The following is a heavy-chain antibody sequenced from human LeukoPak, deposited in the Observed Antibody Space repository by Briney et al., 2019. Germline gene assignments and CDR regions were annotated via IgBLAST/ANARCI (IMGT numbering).Heavy chain of an antibody. CDR1: GFTFSSYG. V-gene: IGHV3-30*18. Sequence: PGGSLRLSCAASGFTFSSYGMHWVRQAPGKGPEWVAVISYDGSNKYYADSVKGRFTISRDNSKNTLYLQMNSLRAEDTAVYYCAKDSYYYDSSGYYYFDYWGQGTLVTVSS. D-gene: IGHD3-22*01. CDR2: ISYDGSNK. CDR3: AKDSYYYDSSGYYYFDY. J-gene: IGHJ4*02.